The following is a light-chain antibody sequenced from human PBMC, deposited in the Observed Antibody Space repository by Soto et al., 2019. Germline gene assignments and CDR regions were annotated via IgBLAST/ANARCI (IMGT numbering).Light chain of an antibody. J-gene: IGKJ5*01. V-gene: IGKV3-20*01. CDR2: GAS. CDR1: QSVSSSY. CDR3: QQYGNSPLVT. Sequence: EIVLTQSPGTLSLSPGERATFSCRASQSVSSSYLAWYQQKPGQAPRLLIYGASSRATGIPDRFSGSGSGTDFTLTISRLEPEDFAVYYCQQYGNSPLVTFGQGTRLEI.